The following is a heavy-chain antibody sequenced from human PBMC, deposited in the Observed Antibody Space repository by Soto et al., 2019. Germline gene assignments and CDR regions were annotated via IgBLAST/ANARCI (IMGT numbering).Heavy chain of an antibody. J-gene: IGHJ4*02. D-gene: IGHD3-9*01. V-gene: IGHV2-5*02. CDR1: GFSLSTSGVG. CDR2: IYWDDSK. Sequence: QITLKESGPTLVRPTQTLTLTCAFSGFSLSTSGVGVGWIRQHPGKALEWLAVIYWDDSKHYSPSLRSRLTITTDTSKNQVVLTMTNMDPMDTGTYYCAHKGPEDWPLDYWGQGTLVTVSS. CDR3: AHKGPEDWPLDY.